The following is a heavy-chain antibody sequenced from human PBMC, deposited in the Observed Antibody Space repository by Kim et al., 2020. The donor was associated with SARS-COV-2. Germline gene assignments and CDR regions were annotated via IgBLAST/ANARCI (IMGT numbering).Heavy chain of an antibody. J-gene: IGHJ5*02. V-gene: IGHV3-30*01. Sequence: VKGRFTISRDNSKNTLYLQMNSLRAEDTAVYYCARDPGGYEPDNWFDPWGQGTLVTVSS. CDR3: ARDPGGYEPDNWFDP. D-gene: IGHD5-12*01.